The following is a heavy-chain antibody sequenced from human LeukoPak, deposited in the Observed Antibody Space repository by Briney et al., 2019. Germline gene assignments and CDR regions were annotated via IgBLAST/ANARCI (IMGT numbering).Heavy chain of an antibody. D-gene: IGHD3-22*01. CDR3: ARKPLYRDYYYDSSGSPGAFDI. V-gene: IGHV4-4*02. Sequence: SETLSLTCAVSGGSISSSNWWSWVRQPPGKGLEWIGEIYHSGSTNYNPSLKSRVTISVDKSRNQFSLKLSSVTAADTAVYYCARKPLYRDYYYDSSGSPGAFDIWGQGTMVTVSS. CDR1: GGSISSSNW. CDR2: IYHSGST. J-gene: IGHJ3*02.